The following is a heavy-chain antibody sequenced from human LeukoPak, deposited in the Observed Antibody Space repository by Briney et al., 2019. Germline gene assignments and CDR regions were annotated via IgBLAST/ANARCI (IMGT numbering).Heavy chain of an antibody. CDR1: GGSISSYY. CDR2: IYYSGTT. Sequence: PSETLSLTCTVSGGSISSYYWSWIRQPPGKGLEWIGCIYYSGTTNYNPSLKSRVTISVDTSKNQFSLELSSVTAADTAVYYCARGVYIAAAQYGYWGQGTLVTVSS. J-gene: IGHJ4*02. V-gene: IGHV4-59*01. CDR3: ARGVYIAAAQYGY. D-gene: IGHD6-13*01.